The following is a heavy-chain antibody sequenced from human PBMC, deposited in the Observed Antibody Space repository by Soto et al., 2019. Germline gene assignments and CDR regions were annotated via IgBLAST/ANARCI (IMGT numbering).Heavy chain of an antibody. CDR2: INAGNGNT. J-gene: IGHJ4*02. Sequence: QVQLVQSGAEVKKPGASVKVSCKASGYTFTSYAMHWVRQAPGQRLEWMGWINAGNGNTKYSQKFQGRVTITRDTSASTAYMELSSLRSEDTAVYYCARESDTAMVAFDYWGQGTLVTVSS. V-gene: IGHV1-3*01. CDR3: ARESDTAMVAFDY. D-gene: IGHD5-18*01. CDR1: GYTFTSYA.